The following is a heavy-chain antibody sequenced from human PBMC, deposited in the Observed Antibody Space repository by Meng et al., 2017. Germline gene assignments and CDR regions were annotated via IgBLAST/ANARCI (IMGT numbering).Heavy chain of an antibody. V-gene: IGHV4-4*02. D-gene: IGHD7-27*01. Sequence: QVEVQEPGPGLVEPSGTLSLTCAVSGGSIRSSNWWSWVRQPPGKGLEWIGEIYHSGSTNYNPSLKSRVTISVDKSKNQFSLKLSSVTAADTAVYYCARIGDWGSTRYFDYWGQGTLVTVSS. CDR1: GGSIRSSNW. J-gene: IGHJ4*02. CDR3: ARIGDWGSTRYFDY. CDR2: IYHSGST.